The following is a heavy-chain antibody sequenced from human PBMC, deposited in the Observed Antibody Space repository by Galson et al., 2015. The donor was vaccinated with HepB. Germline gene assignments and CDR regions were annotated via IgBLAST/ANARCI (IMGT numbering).Heavy chain of an antibody. V-gene: IGHV3-15*01. CDR3: TTLFGGGDSLES. J-gene: IGHJ4*02. CDR2: IKTKTDGATT. D-gene: IGHD2-21*01. CDR1: GFTFNYVW. Sequence: SLRLSCAASGFTFNYVWMTWVRQAPGKGLEWVGRIKTKTDGATTDYAAPVKGRFTISRDDSKNTLYLQMNSLKTEDTAVYWCTTLFGGGDSLESWGQGTLVTVSS.